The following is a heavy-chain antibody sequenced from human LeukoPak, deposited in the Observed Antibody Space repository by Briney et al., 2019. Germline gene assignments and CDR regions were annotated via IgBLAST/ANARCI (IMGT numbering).Heavy chain of an antibody. CDR1: GFTVSDYY. Sequence: GGSLRLSYAAAGFTVSDYYVSSFRQAGGEGLEWISYISSNGGTKYYADSVKGRFTISRDNAKNSLYLQMNSLRAEDTAIYYCARDGSGRYYMDVWGKGTTVTVSS. J-gene: IGHJ6*03. V-gene: IGHV3-11*01. D-gene: IGHD3-10*01. CDR2: ISSNGGTK. CDR3: ARDGSGRYYMDV.